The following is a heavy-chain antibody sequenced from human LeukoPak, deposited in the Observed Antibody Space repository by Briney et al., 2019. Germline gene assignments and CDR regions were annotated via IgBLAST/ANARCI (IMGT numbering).Heavy chain of an antibody. CDR1: GFTFSSYS. CDR3: ARARVVAAPNDAFDI. CDR2: ISSSSSYT. Sequence: GSLRLSCAASGFTFSSYSMNWVRQAPGKGLEWVSCISSSSSYTYSADSVKGRFTISRDNSKNTLYLQMNSLRAEDTAVYYCARARVVAAPNDAFDIWGQGTMVTVSS. V-gene: IGHV3-21*01. J-gene: IGHJ3*02. D-gene: IGHD2-15*01.